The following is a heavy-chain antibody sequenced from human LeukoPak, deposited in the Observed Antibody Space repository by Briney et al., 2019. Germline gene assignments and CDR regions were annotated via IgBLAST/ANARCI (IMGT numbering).Heavy chain of an antibody. CDR1: GGSISSGGYS. CDR3: ARRGYSYGYFDY. V-gene: IGHV4-30-2*01. J-gene: IGHJ4*02. Sequence: PSETLSLTCAVSGGSISSGGYSWSWIRQPPGKGLEWIGYIYHSGSTYYNPSLKSRVTISVDKSKNQFSLELTSVTAADTALYYCARRGYSYGYFDYWGQGTLVTVSS. CDR2: IYHSGST. D-gene: IGHD5-18*01.